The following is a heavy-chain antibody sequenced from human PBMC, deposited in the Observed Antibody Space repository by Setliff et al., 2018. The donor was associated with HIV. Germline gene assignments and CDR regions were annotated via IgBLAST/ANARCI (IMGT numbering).Heavy chain of an antibody. CDR1: GDPFTTYA. CDR3: ARDPTGGAARFDY. Sequence: GASVKVSCKASGDPFTTYALHWVRQAPGQRLEWMGWINAGNGDTKSSQKFQGRVTITRDTSASTAYMELSSLRSEDTAVYYCARDPTGGAARFDYWGQGTLVTVSS. CDR2: INAGNGDT. J-gene: IGHJ4*02. D-gene: IGHD6-6*01. V-gene: IGHV1-3*01.